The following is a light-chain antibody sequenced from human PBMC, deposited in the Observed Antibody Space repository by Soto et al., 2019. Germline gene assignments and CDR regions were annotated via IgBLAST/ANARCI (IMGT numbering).Light chain of an antibody. CDR1: QSVSSSY. CDR2: GAS. J-gene: IGKJ1*01. Sequence: ENVLTQSPGTLSLSPGERATLSCRASQSVSSSYLAWYQQKPGQAPRLLIYGASSRATGIPDRFSGSGSGTDFTLTISRLEPDDFATYYCQQYNSYSTFGQGTKVDIK. V-gene: IGKV3-20*01. CDR3: QQYNSYST.